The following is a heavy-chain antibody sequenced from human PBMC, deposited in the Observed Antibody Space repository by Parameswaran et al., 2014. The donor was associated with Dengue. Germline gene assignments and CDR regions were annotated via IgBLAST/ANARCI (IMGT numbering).Heavy chain of an antibody. J-gene: IGHJ5*02. Sequence: VRQAPGKGLEWIGEINHSGSTNYNPSLKSRVTISVDTSKNQFSLKLSSVTAADTAVYYCARGSGYDFWSGYYTGIRGFDPWGQGTLVTVSS. D-gene: IGHD3-3*01. V-gene: IGHV4-34*01. CDR2: INHSGST. CDR3: ARGSGYDFWSGYYTGIRGFDP.